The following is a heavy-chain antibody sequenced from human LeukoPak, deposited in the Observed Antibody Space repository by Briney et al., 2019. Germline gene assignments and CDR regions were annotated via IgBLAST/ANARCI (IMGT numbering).Heavy chain of an antibody. V-gene: IGHV4-34*01. Sequence: SETLSLTCAVYGGSFSGYYWSWIRQPPGKGLEWIGEINHSGSTNYNPSLKSRVTISVDTSKNQFSLKVSSVTAADTAVYYCARSLVLIAAAGKGFDYWGQGTLVTVSS. CDR2: INHSGST. CDR1: GGSFSGYY. J-gene: IGHJ4*02. CDR3: ARSLVLIAAAGKGFDY. D-gene: IGHD6-13*01.